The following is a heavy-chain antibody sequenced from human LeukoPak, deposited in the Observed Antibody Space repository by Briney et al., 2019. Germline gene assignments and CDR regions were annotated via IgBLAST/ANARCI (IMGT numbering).Heavy chain of an antibody. D-gene: IGHD5-18*01. Sequence: GGSLRLSCAASGFTFSSYEMNWVRQAPGKGLEWVSSISSSSSYIYYADSVKGRFTISRDNAKNSLYLQMNSLRAEDTAVYYCARVPIYSYGFDYWGQGTLVTVSS. V-gene: IGHV3-21*01. J-gene: IGHJ4*02. CDR1: GFTFSSYE. CDR2: ISSSSSYI. CDR3: ARVPIYSYGFDY.